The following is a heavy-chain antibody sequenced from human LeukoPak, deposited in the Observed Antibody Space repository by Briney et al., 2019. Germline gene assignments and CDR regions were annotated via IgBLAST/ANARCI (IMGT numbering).Heavy chain of an antibody. CDR3: AKYFYSVDDFRPERRYFDF. Sequence: GSLRLSCAASGFTFSNYAMTWVRLAPGKGLEWVSSIGSGGDTYYVDSVKGRFTISRDNSKNTLYLQMNSLRDEDTAMYFCAKYFYSVDDFRPERRYFDFWGQGTLVTVSS. V-gene: IGHV3-23*01. D-gene: IGHD3/OR15-3a*01. CDR1: GFTFSNYA. J-gene: IGHJ4*02. CDR2: IGSGGDT.